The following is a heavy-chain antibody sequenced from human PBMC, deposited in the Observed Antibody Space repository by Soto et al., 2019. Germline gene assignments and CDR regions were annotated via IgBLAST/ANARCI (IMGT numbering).Heavy chain of an antibody. J-gene: IGHJ6*02. V-gene: IGHV5-51*01. CDR1: GYSFTSYW. D-gene: IGHD2-2*01. CDR2: IYPGDSDT. CDR3: ARLGCSSTSCYYYGMDF. Sequence: PGESLKISCKGPGYSFTSYWIGWVRQMPGKGLEWMGIIYPGDSDTRYSPSFQGQVTISADKSISTAYLQWSSLKASDTAMYYCARLGCSSTSCYYYGMDFWCQGTTVTVSS.